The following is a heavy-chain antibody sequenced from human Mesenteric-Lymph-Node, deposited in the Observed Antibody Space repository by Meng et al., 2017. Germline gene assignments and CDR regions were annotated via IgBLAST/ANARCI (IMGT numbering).Heavy chain of an antibody. D-gene: IGHD3-10*01. CDR3: ARDPGDYYYGMDV. CDR2: VFYSGST. CDR1: GGPITNYY. V-gene: IGHV4-59*01. J-gene: IGHJ6*02. Sequence: SETLSLTCTVSGGPITNYYWGWVRQPPGKGLEWIGYVFYSGSTKYNPSLKSRVTISIDTSKSQFSLKLTSVTAADTAVYYCARDPGDYYYGMDVWGQGTTVTVSS.